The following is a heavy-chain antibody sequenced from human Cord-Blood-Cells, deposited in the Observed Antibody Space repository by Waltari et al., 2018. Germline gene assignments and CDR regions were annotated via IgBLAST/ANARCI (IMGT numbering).Heavy chain of an antibody. Sequence: QVQLQQWGAGLLKPSETLSLTCAVYGGSFSGYYWSWIRQPPGKGLEWIGEIKHGGSTNYNPSLKSRVIISVDTSKNQFSLKLSSVTAADTAVYYCAYSSGWYYFDYWGQGTLVTVSS. CDR2: IKHGGST. CDR3: AYSSGWYYFDY. J-gene: IGHJ4*02. V-gene: IGHV4-34*01. D-gene: IGHD6-19*01. CDR1: GGSFSGYY.